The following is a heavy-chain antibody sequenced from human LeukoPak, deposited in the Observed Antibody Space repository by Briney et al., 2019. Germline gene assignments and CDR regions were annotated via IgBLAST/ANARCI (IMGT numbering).Heavy chain of an antibody. CDR3: ARGHSGYDSDAFDI. D-gene: IGHD5-12*01. CDR2: ISSSSTYI. CDR1: GFTFSTYS. V-gene: IGHV3-21*01. J-gene: IGHJ3*02. Sequence: GGSLRLSCAASGFTFSTYSMNWVRQAPGKGLEWVSSISSSSTYISYADSVKGRFTISRDNAKNSLFLQMNSLRPEDTAVYYCARGHSGYDSDAFDIWGQGTMVTVSS.